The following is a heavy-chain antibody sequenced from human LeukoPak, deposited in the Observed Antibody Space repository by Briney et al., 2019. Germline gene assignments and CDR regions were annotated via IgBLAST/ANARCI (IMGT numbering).Heavy chain of an antibody. D-gene: IGHD3-10*01. V-gene: IGHV3-30*02. J-gene: IGHJ4*02. Sequence: GGSLRLSCAASGFTFSSYGMHWVRQAPGKGLEWVAFIRYDGSNKYYADSVKGRFTISRDNSKNTLYLQMNSLRAGDTAVYYCAKVEVSVVRGVIDFDYWGQGTLVTVSS. CDR3: AKVEVSVVRGVIDFDY. CDR2: IRYDGSNK. CDR1: GFTFSSYG.